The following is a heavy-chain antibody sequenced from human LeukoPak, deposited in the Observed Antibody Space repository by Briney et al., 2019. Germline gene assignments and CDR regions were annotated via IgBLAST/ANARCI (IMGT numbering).Heavy chain of an antibody. CDR1: GFTFSSFA. D-gene: IGHD3-3*01. CDR2: ISDSGAST. CDR3: AKCITIFGVVRYFDY. J-gene: IGHJ4*02. Sequence: GGSLRLSCGASGFTFSSFAMSWVRQAPGKGLEWVSAISDSGASTFYADSVKGRFTISRDNSKNTLYLQMNSLRAEDTAIYYCAKCITIFGVVRYFDYWGQGTLVIVSS. V-gene: IGHV3-23*01.